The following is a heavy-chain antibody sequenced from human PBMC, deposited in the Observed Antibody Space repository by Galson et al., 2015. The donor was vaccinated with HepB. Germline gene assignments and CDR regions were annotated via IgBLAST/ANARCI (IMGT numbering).Heavy chain of an antibody. CDR2: ISWNSGSI. J-gene: IGHJ4*02. CDR3: AKVLSGTLGTFDY. V-gene: IGHV3-9*01. D-gene: IGHD4/OR15-4a*01. CDR1: GFTFGDYA. Sequence: SLRLSCAASGFTFGDYAMHWVRQAPGKGLEWVSGISWNSGSIGYADSVKGRFTISRDNTKNSLYLQVNSLRAEDTYLYYSAKVLSGTLGTFDYWGQGTLVTVSS.